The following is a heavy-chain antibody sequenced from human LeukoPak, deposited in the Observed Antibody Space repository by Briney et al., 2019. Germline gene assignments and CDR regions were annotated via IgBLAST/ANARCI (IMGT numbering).Heavy chain of an antibody. V-gene: IGHV1-18*01. Sequence: GASVKVSCKASGYTFTNYGISWVRQAPGEGLEWMGWISGYNGHTNNAQILQGRVTMTTDTATSTAYMDLRSLKSDDTAVYYWARGLSHRLLWVGKSPSGAFDIWGQGTRVTVSS. CDR1: GYTFTNYG. CDR3: ARGLSHRLLWVGKSPSGAFDI. D-gene: IGHD3-10*01. J-gene: IGHJ3*02. CDR2: ISGYNGHT.